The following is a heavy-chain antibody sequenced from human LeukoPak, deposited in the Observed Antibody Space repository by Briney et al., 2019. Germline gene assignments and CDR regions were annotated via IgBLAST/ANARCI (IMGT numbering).Heavy chain of an antibody. J-gene: IGHJ1*01. CDR3: ARAGYSSSWYGGN. CDR1: GGSFSGYY. V-gene: IGHV4-34*01. Sequence: TSETLSLTCAVYGGSFSGYYWSWIRQPPGKGLEWIGEINHSGSTNYNPSLKSRVTISVDTSKNQFSLKLSSVTAADTAVYYCARAGYSSSWYGGNWGQGTLVTVSS. D-gene: IGHD6-13*01. CDR2: INHSGST.